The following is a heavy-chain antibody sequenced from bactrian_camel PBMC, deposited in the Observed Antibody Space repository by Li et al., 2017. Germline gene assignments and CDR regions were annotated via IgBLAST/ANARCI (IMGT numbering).Heavy chain of an antibody. CDR2: ITASGTT. V-gene: IGHV3S1*01. Sequence: HVQLVESGGDLVQPGGSLRLSCVASGFPFSANHMSWVRQPPGKKLEWVSSITASGTTSYSNSVRGRFTISRDNAKNTLYLQLDSLSTEDTATYYCAKGRPRLGLVAADLDRGQGTQVTVSS. J-gene: IGHJ4*01. D-gene: IGHD7*01. CDR1: GFPFSANH. CDR3: AKGRPRLGLVAADLD.